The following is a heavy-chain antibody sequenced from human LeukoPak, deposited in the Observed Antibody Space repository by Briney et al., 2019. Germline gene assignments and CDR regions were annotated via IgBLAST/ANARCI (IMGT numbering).Heavy chain of an antibody. J-gene: IGHJ4*02. CDR2: IYYSGST. V-gene: IGHV4-59*01. CDR3: ARGVTSIYYFDY. D-gene: IGHD5-18*01. Sequence: SETLSLTCTVSGGSMNNYHWSWLRQPPGKGLEWIAYIYYSGSTNYNPSLKSRVTISVDTSKNQFSLKLSSVTAADTAVYCCARGVTSIYYFDYWGQGTLVTVSS. CDR1: GGSMNNYH.